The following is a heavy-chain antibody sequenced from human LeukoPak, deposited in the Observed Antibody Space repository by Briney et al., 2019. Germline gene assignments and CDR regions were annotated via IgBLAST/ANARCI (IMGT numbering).Heavy chain of an antibody. V-gene: IGHV1-8*03. CDR2: MNPNSGNT. D-gene: IGHD3-22*01. CDR3: ARYYYDSSGYGDDAFDI. Sequence: ASVKVSCKASGYTFTSYDINWVRQATGQGLEWMGWMNPNSGNTGYAQKFQGRVTITRNTSISTAYMELSSLRSEDTAVYYCARYYYDSSGYGDDAFDIWGQGTMVTVSS. CDR1: GYTFTSYD. J-gene: IGHJ3*02.